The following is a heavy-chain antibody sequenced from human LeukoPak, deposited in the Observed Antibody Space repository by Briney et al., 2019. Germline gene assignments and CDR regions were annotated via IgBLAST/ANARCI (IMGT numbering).Heavy chain of an antibody. CDR2: ISSSGSTI. V-gene: IGHV3-11*04. CDR1: GFTFSDYY. J-gene: IGHJ4*02. CDR3: ARESYYDNSFDY. D-gene: IGHD3-22*01. Sequence: SGGSLRLSCAASGFTFSDYYMSWIRQAPGKGLEWVSYISSSGSTIYYADSVKGRFTMSRDNAKNTLYLQMNSLRAEDTAVYYCARESYYDNSFDYWGQGTLVTVSS.